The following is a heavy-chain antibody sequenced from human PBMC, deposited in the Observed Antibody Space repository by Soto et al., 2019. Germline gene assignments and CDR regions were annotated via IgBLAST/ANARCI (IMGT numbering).Heavy chain of an antibody. V-gene: IGHV4-59*01. CDR2: IFYSGSP. CDR1: GGSLSSYY. Sequence: SVPLSLPCTVSGGSLSSYYWSWIRQPPGKGLEWIGYIFYSGSPNYNPSLKSRVTISVDTSKNQFSLKLSSVTAADTAVYYCARMREIQLWLGWFDHWGQGTLVTVSS. D-gene: IGHD5-18*01. J-gene: IGHJ5*02. CDR3: ARMREIQLWLGWFDH.